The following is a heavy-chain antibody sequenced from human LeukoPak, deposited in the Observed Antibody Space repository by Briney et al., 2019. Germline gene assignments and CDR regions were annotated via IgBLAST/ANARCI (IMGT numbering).Heavy chain of an antibody. D-gene: IGHD3-10*01. J-gene: IGHJ4*02. CDR1: GYTFTGYY. V-gene: IGHV1-2*02. CDR3: ARECDYYGSGSYRLYYFDY. Sequence: ASVKVSCKASGYTFTGYYMHWVRQAPGQGLEWMGWINPNSGGTNYAQKFQGRVTMTRDTSTSTAYMELSRLRSDDTAVYYCARECDYYGSGSYRLYYFDYWGQGTLVTVSS. CDR2: INPNSGGT.